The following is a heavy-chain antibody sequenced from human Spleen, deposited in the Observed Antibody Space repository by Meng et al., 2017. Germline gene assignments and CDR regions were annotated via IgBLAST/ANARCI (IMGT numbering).Heavy chain of an antibody. Sequence: GESLKISCAASGFTFSSYAMHWVRQAPGKGLEWVAVISYDGSNKYYADSVKGRFTISRDNSKNTLYLQMNSLRAEDTALYYCARTDDYAVDYWGQGTLVTVSS. CDR1: GFTFSSYA. D-gene: IGHD3-16*01. CDR3: ARTDDYAVDY. CDR2: ISYDGSNK. J-gene: IGHJ4*02. V-gene: IGHV3-30*07.